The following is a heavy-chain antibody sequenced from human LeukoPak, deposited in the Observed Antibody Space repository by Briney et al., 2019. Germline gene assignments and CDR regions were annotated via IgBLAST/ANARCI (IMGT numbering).Heavy chain of an antibody. CDR3: AKVSGSGGTKYQPFDY. CDR2: ISGSGGST. Sequence: PGGSLRLSCAAPGFTFSSYAMSWVRQAPGKGLEWVSAISGSGGSTYYADSVKGRFTISRDNSKNTLYLQMNSLRAGDTAVYYCAKVSGSGGTKYQPFDYWGQGTLVTVSS. V-gene: IGHV3-23*01. CDR1: GFTFSSYA. D-gene: IGHD2-15*01. J-gene: IGHJ4*02.